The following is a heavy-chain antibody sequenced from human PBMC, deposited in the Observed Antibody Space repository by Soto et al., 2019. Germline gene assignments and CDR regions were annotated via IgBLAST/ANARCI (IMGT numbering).Heavy chain of an antibody. D-gene: IGHD3-9*01. V-gene: IGHV3-74*01. CDR2: INSDGSST. Sequence: GASLRLSCATSGFTFSRYWLHWVRRAPGKGLVWVSRINSDGSSTSYADSVKGRFTISRDNAKNTLYLQMNSLRAEDTAVYHCAREDLLYAGYFPFDYWGQGTLVTVSS. CDR1: GFTFSRYW. J-gene: IGHJ4*02. CDR3: AREDLLYAGYFPFDY.